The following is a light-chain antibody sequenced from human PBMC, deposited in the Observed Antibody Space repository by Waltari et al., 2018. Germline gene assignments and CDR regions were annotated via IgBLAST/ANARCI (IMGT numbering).Light chain of an antibody. J-gene: IGKJ2*02. CDR3: QQYNNWPPERCT. CDR2: GAS. Sequence: EIVMTQSPATLSVSPGERATLSCRASQSVSSNFAWYQQKPGQAPRPLIYGASTRATGIPARFSGSGSGTEFTLTISSMQSEDFAVYYCQQYNNWPPERCTFGQGTKLEIK. V-gene: IGKV3-15*01. CDR1: QSVSSN.